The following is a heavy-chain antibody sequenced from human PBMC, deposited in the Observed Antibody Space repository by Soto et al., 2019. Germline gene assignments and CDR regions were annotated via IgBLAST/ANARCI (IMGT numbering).Heavy chain of an antibody. CDR2: ISSSSSYI. D-gene: IGHD6-19*01. CDR3: ARDQAVADSDFDY. V-gene: IGHV3-21*02. Sequence: EVQLVESGGGLVKPGGSLRLSCAASGFTFSSYSMTWVRQAPGKGLEWVSSISSSSSYIYYADSVKGRFTISRDNARNSLYLQMNSLRAEDSAVYYCARDQAVADSDFDYWGQGTLVTVSS. CDR1: GFTFSSYS. J-gene: IGHJ4*02.